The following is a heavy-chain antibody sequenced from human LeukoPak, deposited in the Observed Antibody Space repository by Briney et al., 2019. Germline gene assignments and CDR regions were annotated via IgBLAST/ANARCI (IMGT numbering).Heavy chain of an antibody. D-gene: IGHD6-19*01. CDR3: ARDIIAVAGEDAFDI. J-gene: IGHJ3*02. CDR2: IIPIFGTA. V-gene: IGHV1-69*01. CDR1: GGTFSSYA. Sequence: GSSVKVSCKASGGTFSSYAISWVRQAPGQGLEWMGGIIPIFGTANYAQKFQGRVTITADESTSTAYMELSSLRSEDTAVYYCARDIIAVAGEDAFDIWGQGTMVTVSS.